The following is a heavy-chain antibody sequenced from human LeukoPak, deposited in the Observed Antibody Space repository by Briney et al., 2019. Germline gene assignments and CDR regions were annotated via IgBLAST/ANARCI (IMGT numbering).Heavy chain of an antibody. V-gene: IGHV1-8*01. CDR3: ATDLFASGLRFLEWLQRPDAFDI. D-gene: IGHD3-3*01. CDR1: GYTFTSYD. Sequence: GASVEVSCKASGYTFTSYDINWVRQATGQGLEWLGWMNPNSGNTGYAQKFQGRVTITRHTSISTAYMELSSLRSEDTAVYYCATDLFASGLRFLEWLQRPDAFDIWGQGTMVTVSS. J-gene: IGHJ3*02. CDR2: MNPNSGNT.